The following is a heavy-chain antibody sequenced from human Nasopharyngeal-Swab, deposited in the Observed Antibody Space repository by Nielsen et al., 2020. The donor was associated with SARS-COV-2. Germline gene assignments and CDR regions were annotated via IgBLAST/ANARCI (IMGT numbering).Heavy chain of an antibody. V-gene: IGHV3-30-3*01. D-gene: IGHD3-22*01. Sequence: GESLKTPCAASGFTFSRHTMHWVRQAPGKGLEWVAVISYDGSNKYYADSVKGRFTISRDISKNTLYLQMNSLRAEDTAVFYCASTPLDSSGYYYAFHYWGRGTLVTVSS. CDR3: ASTPLDSSGYYYAFHY. CDR1: GFTFSRHT. CDR2: ISYDGSNK. J-gene: IGHJ4*02.